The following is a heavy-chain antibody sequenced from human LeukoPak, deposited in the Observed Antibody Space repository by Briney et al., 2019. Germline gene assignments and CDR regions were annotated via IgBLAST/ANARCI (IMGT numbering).Heavy chain of an antibody. D-gene: IGHD6-13*01. CDR3: AREYTGYSSSWYIDY. CDR2: IYTSGST. J-gene: IGHJ4*02. V-gene: IGHV4-4*07. CDR1: GGSISSYS. Sequence: SETLSLTCTVSGGSISSYSWSWIRQPAGKGLEWIGRIYTSGSTNYNPSLKSRVTMSVDTSKNQFSLKLSSVTAADTAVYYCAREYTGYSSSWYIDYWGQGTLVTVSS.